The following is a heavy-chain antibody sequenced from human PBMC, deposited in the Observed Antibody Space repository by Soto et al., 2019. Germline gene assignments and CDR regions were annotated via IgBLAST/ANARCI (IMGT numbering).Heavy chain of an antibody. CDR2: ISGRNTFT. CDR3: ARDGGVIIPGAIGGGYGLEV. J-gene: IGHJ6*02. D-gene: IGHD2-2*02. V-gene: IGHV3-11*06. Sequence: GGSLRLSGAPPGFTFSDYYMSWIRHAPGKGLEWISYISGRNTFTQYAAYVKGRFTISRDNAKNSLYLPLNSLTAEDTAVYYCARDGGVIIPGAIGGGYGLEVWGQGTTATVSS. CDR1: GFTFSDYY.